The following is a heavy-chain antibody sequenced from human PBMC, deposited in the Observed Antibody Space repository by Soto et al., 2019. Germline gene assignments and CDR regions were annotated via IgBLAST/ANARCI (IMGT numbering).Heavy chain of an antibody. CDR3: AGGLGAQSFSFAF. J-gene: IGHJ4*02. Sequence: QVQLHQWGAGLVRPSETLALTCAVNGGSFSANHWNWIRQSPGKGLEWIGEISPDGATNFNPTLKVPLPMSGETSRRHFPLHLPSVTAANTAVYFCAGGLGAQSFSFAFWGQGPRVTVSS. CDR2: ISPDGAT. V-gene: IGHV4-34*01. CDR1: GGSFSANH. D-gene: IGHD3-16*01.